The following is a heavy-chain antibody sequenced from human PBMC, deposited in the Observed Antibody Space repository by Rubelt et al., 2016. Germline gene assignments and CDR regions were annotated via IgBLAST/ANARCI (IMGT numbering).Heavy chain of an antibody. J-gene: IGHJ4*02. D-gene: IGHD6-19*01. Sequence: SYAQKFQGRVTMTEDTSTDTAYMELSSLRSEDTAVYYCAKGGGSGWYRAFDYWGQGTLVTVSS. CDR3: AKGGGSGWYRAFDY. V-gene: IGHV1-24*01.